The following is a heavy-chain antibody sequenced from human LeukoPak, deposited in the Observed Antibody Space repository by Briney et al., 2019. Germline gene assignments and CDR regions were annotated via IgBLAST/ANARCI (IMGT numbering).Heavy chain of an antibody. CDR1: GGSFSDYY. CDR2: TKHSEST. J-gene: IGHJ4*02. V-gene: IGHV4-34*01. Sequence: PSETLSLTCAVYGGSFSDYYWSWIRQSPGKGLGWLGEIKSTGTTNWIGETKHSESTNYNPSLKSRVTISADTSKNQFSLKLTSVTAADTAVYYCARVIGSDTRDYYLGYWGQGTLVTVYS. CDR3: ARVIGSDTRDYYLGY. D-gene: IGHD2-2*01.